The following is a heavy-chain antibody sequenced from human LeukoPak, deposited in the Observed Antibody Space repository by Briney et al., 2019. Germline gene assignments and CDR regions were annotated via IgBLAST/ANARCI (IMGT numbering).Heavy chain of an antibody. D-gene: IGHD5-18*01. CDR2: ISSSSSTI. CDR1: GGSISSSS. J-gene: IGHJ4*02. Sequence: PSETLSLTCTVSGGSISSSSYYWGWIRQPPGKGLEWVSYISSSSSTIYYADSVKGRFTISRDNAKNSLYLQMNSLRAEDTAVYYCARDLVDTAMVSFDYWGQGTPVTVSS. V-gene: IGHV3-48*01. CDR3: ARDLVDTAMVSFDY.